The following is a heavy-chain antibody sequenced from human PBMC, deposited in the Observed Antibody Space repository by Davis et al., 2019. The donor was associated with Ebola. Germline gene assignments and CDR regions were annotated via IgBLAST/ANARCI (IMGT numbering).Heavy chain of an antibody. CDR2: INPNSGGT. D-gene: IGHD3-10*01. V-gene: IGHV1-2*04. CDR3: ARDPSPMVRGVIITSLYGMDV. Sequence: ASVKVSCQASGYTFTGYYMHWVRQAPGQGLEWMGWINPNSGGTHYAQKFQGWVTMTRDTSISTAYMELSGLRSDDTAVYYCARDPSPMVRGVIITSLYGMDVWGQGTTVTVSS. J-gene: IGHJ6*02. CDR1: GYTFTGYY.